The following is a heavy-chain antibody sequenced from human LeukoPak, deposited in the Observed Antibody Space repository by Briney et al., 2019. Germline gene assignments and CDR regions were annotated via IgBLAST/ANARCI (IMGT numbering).Heavy chain of an antibody. CDR1: GFTFSGYN. D-gene: IGHD3-10*01. V-gene: IGHV3-23*01. CDR2: ISGSASST. Sequence: PGGSLRLSCAASGFTFSGYNMNWVRQAPGKGLEWVSAISGSASSTYHADSVKGRFTISRDNSKNTLYLQMNSLRAEDTAVYYCAKIGLLWFGEFRMSHYWGQGTLVTVSS. J-gene: IGHJ4*02. CDR3: AKIGLLWFGEFRMSHY.